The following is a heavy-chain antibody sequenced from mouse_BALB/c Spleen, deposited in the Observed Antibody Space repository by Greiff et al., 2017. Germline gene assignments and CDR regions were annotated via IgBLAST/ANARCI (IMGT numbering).Heavy chain of an antibody. Sequence: QVQLKESGAELAKPGASVKMSCKASGYTFTSYWMHWVKQRPGQGLEWIGYINPSTGYTEYNQKFKDKATLTADKSSSTAYMQLSSLTSEDSAVYYCAYYRYEAWFAYWGQGTLVTVSA. CDR3: AYYRYEAWFAY. V-gene: IGHV1-7*01. CDR2: INPSTGYT. J-gene: IGHJ3*01. D-gene: IGHD2-14*01. CDR1: GYTFTSYW.